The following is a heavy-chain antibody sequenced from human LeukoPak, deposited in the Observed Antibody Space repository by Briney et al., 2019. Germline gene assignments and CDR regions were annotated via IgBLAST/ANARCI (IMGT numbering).Heavy chain of an antibody. Sequence: SGTLSLTCSVSGGSISSSSYYWGWIRQPPGKGLEWIGSIYYSGRTYYKPSLKSRATISVDTSKNQFSLKLRSVTAADTAVYYCASIADRSTNFDYWGQGTLVTVSS. D-gene: IGHD6-13*01. CDR1: GGSISSSSYY. J-gene: IGHJ4*02. V-gene: IGHV4-39*01. CDR3: ASIADRSTNFDY. CDR2: IYYSGRT.